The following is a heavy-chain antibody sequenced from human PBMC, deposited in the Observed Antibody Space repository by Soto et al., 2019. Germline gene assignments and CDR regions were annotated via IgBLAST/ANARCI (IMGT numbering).Heavy chain of an antibody. Sequence: QVQLVQSGAEVKKPGSSVKVSCKASGGTFSSYSINWVRQAPGQGLEWMGEIIPIFGTANYAQKFQGRVTITADESTSTAYMELSSLRSADRAVYYCARDGGRHSGGIDYWGQGTLVTVSS. CDR2: IIPIFGTA. CDR3: ARDGGRHSGGIDY. J-gene: IGHJ4*02. V-gene: IGHV1-69*01. D-gene: IGHD1-26*01. CDR1: GGTFSSYS.